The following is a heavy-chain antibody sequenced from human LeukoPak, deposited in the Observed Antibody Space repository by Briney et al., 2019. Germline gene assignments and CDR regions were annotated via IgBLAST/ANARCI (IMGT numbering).Heavy chain of an antibody. CDR1: GGSISSYY. J-gene: IGHJ5*02. D-gene: IGHD3-22*01. CDR3: ARDVGNYYDSSGWAWFDP. CDR2: NYYSGST. Sequence: SETLSLTCTVSGGSISSYYWSWIRQPPGKGLEWIGYNYYSGSTNYNPSLKSRVTISVDTSKNQFSLKLSSVTAADTAVYYCARDVGNYYDSSGWAWFDPWGQGTLVTVSS. V-gene: IGHV4-59*01.